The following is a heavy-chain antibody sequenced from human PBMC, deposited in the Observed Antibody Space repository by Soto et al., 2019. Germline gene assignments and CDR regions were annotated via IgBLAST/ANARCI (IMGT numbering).Heavy chain of an antibody. CDR2: GIPVLTTT. V-gene: IGHV1-69*08. CDR3: ARRRYCGYDCYHKHYFGMDV. J-gene: IGHJ6*01. CDR1: GDTFSSYI. Sequence: QVQLVQSGAEVKKPGSSVRVSCRSSGDTFSSYIVNWLRLAPGRGLEWMGMGIPVLTTTDYAQNFRGRVTISADRSTKTVYLDLSSLRSDDTAVYYCARRRYCGYDCYHKHYFGMDVWGQGSLVTFAS. D-gene: IGHD2-21*02.